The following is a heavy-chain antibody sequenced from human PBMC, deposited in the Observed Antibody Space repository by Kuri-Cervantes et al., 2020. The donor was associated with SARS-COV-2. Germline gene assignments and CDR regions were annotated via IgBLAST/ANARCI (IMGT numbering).Heavy chain of an antibody. V-gene: IGHV4-61*01. CDR1: GGSISSSSYY. J-gene: IGHJ4*02. Sequence: SETLSLTCTVSGGSISSSSYYWSWIRQPPGKGLEWIGYIYYSGSTNYNPPLKSRVTISVDTSKNQFSLKLSSVTAADTAVYYCARDGGSSWDFDYWGQGTLVTVSS. D-gene: IGHD6-13*01. CDR2: IYYSGST. CDR3: ARDGGSSWDFDY.